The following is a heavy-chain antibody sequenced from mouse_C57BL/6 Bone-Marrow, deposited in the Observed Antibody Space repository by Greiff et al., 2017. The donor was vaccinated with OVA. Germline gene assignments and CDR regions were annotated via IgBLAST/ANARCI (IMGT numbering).Heavy chain of an antibody. V-gene: IGHV3-6*01. CDR1: GYSITSGYY. D-gene: IGHD1-2*01. CDR2: ISYDGSN. J-gene: IGHJ1*03. CDR3: ARDTLLRHWYFDV. Sequence: EVQLVESGPGLVKPSQSLSLTCSVTGYSITSGYYWNWIRQFPGNKLEWMGYISYDGSNNYNPSLKNRISITRDTSKNQFFLKLNSVTTEDTATYYCARDTLLRHWYFDVWGTGTTVTVSS.